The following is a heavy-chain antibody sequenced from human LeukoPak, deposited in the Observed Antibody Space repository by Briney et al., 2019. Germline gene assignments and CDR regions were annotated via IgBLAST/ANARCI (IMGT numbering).Heavy chain of an antibody. D-gene: IGHD1-26*01. CDR2: MNPNSGNT. Sequence: ASVKVSCKASGYTFTSYDINWVRQATGQGLEWMGWMNPNSGNTGYAQKFQGRVTMTRNTSISTAYMELSSLRSEDTAVYHCARGAGVGATLDYWGQGTLVTVSS. CDR1: GYTFTSYD. CDR3: ARGAGVGATLDY. J-gene: IGHJ4*02. V-gene: IGHV1-8*01.